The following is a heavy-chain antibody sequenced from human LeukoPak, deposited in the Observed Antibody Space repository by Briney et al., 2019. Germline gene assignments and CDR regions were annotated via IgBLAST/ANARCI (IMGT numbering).Heavy chain of an antibody. J-gene: IGHJ4*02. CDR2: ISSSGSTI. CDR1: GFTFSDYY. D-gene: IGHD4-17*01. Sequence: GGSLRLSCAASGFTFSDYYMSWIRQAPGKGLEWVSYISSSGSTIYYADSVKGRFTISRDNAKNSLHLQMNSLRAEDTAVYYCAMHDYGDYVLLDYWGQGTLVTVSS. CDR3: AMHDYGDYVLLDY. V-gene: IGHV3-11*01.